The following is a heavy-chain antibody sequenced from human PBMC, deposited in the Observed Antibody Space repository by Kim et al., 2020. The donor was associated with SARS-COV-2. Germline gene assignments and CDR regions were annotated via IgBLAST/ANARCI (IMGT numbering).Heavy chain of an antibody. J-gene: IGHJ4*02. CDR1: GYSISSGYY. Sequence: SETLSLTCTVSGYSISSGYYWGWIRQPPGKGLEWIGSIYHSGSTYYNPSLKSRVTISVDTSKNQFSMKLSSVTAADTAVYYCARVTYYYDSSGYPDYWGQGTLVTVSS. CDR3: ARVTYYYDSSGYPDY. D-gene: IGHD3-22*01. V-gene: IGHV4-38-2*02. CDR2: IYHSGST.